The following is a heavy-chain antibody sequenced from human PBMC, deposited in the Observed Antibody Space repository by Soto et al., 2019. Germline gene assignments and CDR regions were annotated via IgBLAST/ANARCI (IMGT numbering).Heavy chain of an antibody. Sequence: EVQLLESGGGLVQPGGSLRLSCAASGFTFSSYAMSWVRQAPGKGLEWVSAISGSGGSTYYADSVKGRFTISRDNSKNTLYLQMNSLRAEDTAVYYCAKIPPVESSGYSWYFQHWGQGTLVTVSS. V-gene: IGHV3-23*01. CDR2: ISGSGGST. CDR3: AKIPPVESSGYSWYFQH. J-gene: IGHJ1*01. CDR1: GFTFSSYA. D-gene: IGHD3-22*01.